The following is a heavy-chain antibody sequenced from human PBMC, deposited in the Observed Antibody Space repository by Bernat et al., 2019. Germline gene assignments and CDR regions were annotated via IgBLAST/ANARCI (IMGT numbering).Heavy chain of an antibody. CDR2: IGGRGGST. CDR1: GFTFSNYA. V-gene: IGHV3-23*01. CDR3: AKGSGYAN. Sequence: EVQLSESGGGLVQPGGSLRLSCAASGFTFSNYAMSWVRQVPGKGLEWVSAIGGRGGSTYYADSVKGRFTISRDNSKDTLYLQMNSLGAEDTAVYYCAKGSGYANWGQGTLVTVSS. J-gene: IGHJ4*02. D-gene: IGHD5-12*01.